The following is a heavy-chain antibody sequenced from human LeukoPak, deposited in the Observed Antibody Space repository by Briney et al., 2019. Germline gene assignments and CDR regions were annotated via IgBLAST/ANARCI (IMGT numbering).Heavy chain of an antibody. V-gene: IGHV4-34*01. D-gene: IGHD3-16*01. CDR3: ARTRGMSY. CDR1: GGSFSGYY. CDR2: INHSGST. J-gene: IGHJ4*02. Sequence: KPLGTLSLTCAVYGGSFSGYYWSWVRQSPGKGLEWTGEINHSGSTNYNPSLKSRVTISVDTSKNQFSLKLSSVTAADTAVYHCARTRGMSYWGQGTLVTVSS.